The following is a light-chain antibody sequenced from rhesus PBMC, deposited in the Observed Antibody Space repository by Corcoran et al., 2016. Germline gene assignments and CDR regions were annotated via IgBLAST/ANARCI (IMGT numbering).Light chain of an antibody. Sequence: DIQMTQSPSSLSATVGDRVNITCRASQGSTDDLAWYQQKQGEVLNLLIYEASTLQSGIPSRFSGSGSGTAFTITLSSLQSEDSSTYYLQQYISSPPTFCGGTKVELK. CDR1: QGSTDD. CDR3: QQYISSPPT. J-gene: IGKJ4*01. CDR2: EAS. V-gene: IGKV1-25*01.